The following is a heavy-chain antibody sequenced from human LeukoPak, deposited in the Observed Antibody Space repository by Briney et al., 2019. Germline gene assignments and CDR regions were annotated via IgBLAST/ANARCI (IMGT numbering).Heavy chain of an antibody. Sequence: PSGSLRLSCAASGFTFSSYSMDWVRQAQGQELEWVSSISSSSSYKYHADPVKGRFTISRDSAKNSLYLQMNSLRAADTGVYYCASRPEYCSSTSCYGLDYFDYWGEGTLVTASS. D-gene: IGHD2-2*01. CDR3: ASRPEYCSSTSCYGLDYFDY. V-gene: IGHV3-21*01. CDR1: GFTFSSYS. CDR2: ISSSSSYK. J-gene: IGHJ4*02.